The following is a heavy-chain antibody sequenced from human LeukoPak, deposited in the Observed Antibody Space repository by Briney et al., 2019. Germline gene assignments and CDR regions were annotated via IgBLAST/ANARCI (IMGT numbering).Heavy chain of an antibody. CDR2: IIPIFGTA. J-gene: IGHJ6*03. D-gene: IGHD2-2*01. CDR1: SYTFTSYA. V-gene: IGHV1-69*13. Sequence: SVKVSCKASSYTFTSYAISWVRQAPGQGLEWMGGIIPIFGTANYAQKFQGRVTITADESTSTAYMELSSLRSEDTAVYYCARDHRDIVVVPAATNYHYYYMDVWGKGTTVTVSS. CDR3: ARDHRDIVVVPAATNYHYYYMDV.